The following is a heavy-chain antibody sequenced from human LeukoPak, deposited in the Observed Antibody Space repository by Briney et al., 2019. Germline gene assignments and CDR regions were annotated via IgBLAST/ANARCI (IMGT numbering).Heavy chain of an antibody. D-gene: IGHD6-19*01. CDR1: GGSISGYY. CDR2: IYYSGST. J-gene: IGHJ3*02. CDR3: ARLYSGWYDAFDI. Sequence: SETLSLTCVVSGGSISGYYWRWIRQPPGKGLEWIGYIYYSGSTHYTPSPMRRVTISVDTSKIQFSLKLSSVTAADTAVYYCARLYSGWYDAFDIWGQGAMVTVSS. V-gene: IGHV4-59*01.